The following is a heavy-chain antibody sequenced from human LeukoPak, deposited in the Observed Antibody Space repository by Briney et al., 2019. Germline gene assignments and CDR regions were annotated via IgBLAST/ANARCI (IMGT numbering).Heavy chain of an antibody. CDR3: AKEGRGWLVPPDFDY. CDR1: GFTFSTYA. J-gene: IGHJ4*02. D-gene: IGHD6-19*01. V-gene: IGHV3-23*01. Sequence: GGSLRLSCAASGFTFSTYAMSWVRQAPGKGLEWVSCISGGGGSTYYADSVKGRFTISRDKAKNTLYLQMNSLRAEDTAVYYCAKEGRGWLVPPDFDYWGQGTLVTVSS. CDR2: ISGGGGST.